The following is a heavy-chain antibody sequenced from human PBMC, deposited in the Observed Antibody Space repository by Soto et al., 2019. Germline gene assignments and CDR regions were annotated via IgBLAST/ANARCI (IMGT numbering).Heavy chain of an antibody. CDR2: IDPRSGGT. CDR1: GYPFTTYY. D-gene: IGHD3-10*01. CDR3: ATDDYGICPY. J-gene: IGHJ4*02. V-gene: IGHV1-2*02. Sequence: HVQLVQSGTEVKKPGASVRVSCMASGYPFTTYYIHWVRQAPGQGLEWMGWIDPRSGGTVYEQKFQGRVTMTRDTSISTVYMDLSGLTSDDTALYYCATDDYGICPYWGQGSLVTVSS.